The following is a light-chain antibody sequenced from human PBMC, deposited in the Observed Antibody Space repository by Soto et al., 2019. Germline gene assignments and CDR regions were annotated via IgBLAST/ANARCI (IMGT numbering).Light chain of an antibody. CDR2: GAS. CDR3: KEYNEWPRLM. Sequence: ILMTQSPATMSASQRERATLSCRASRSISNNVAWSQQRPGQSPRLLLYGASNRAIGIPAVFRASGSGTEFTLTLISLQSEDFAVNFCKEYNEWPRLMFGGASKVEI. J-gene: IGKJ4*02. CDR1: RSISNN. V-gene: IGKV3-15*01.